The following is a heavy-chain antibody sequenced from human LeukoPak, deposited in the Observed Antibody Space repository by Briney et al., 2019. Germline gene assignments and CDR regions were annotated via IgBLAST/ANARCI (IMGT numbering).Heavy chain of an antibody. CDR1: GFTISSYD. J-gene: IGHJ4*02. CDR2: ISGSDG. D-gene: IGHD6-13*01. CDR3: AKAIAAAGLAD. V-gene: IGHV3-23*01. Sequence: GGSLRLSCAASGFTISSYDMSWVRQAPGKGLEWVSGISGSDGSYAGSVKGRFTISRDNSKNTLYLQMNSLRAEDTAVYYCAKAIAAAGLADWGQGTLVTVSS.